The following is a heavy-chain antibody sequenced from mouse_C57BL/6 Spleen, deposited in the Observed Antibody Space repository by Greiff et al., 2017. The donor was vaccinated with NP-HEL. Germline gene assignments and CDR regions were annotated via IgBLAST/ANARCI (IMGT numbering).Heavy chain of an antibody. CDR2: IRLKSDNYAT. V-gene: IGHV6-3*01. Sequence: EVKLVESGGGLVQPGGSMKLSCVASGFTFSNYWMNWVRQSPEKGLEWVAQIRLKSDNYATHYAESVTGRFTISRDDYKSSVYLQMNNLRAEDTGSDYCTGTEDYDEAMDYWGQGTSVTVSS. CDR1: GFTFSNYW. D-gene: IGHD2-4*01. J-gene: IGHJ4*01. CDR3: TGTEDYDEAMDY.